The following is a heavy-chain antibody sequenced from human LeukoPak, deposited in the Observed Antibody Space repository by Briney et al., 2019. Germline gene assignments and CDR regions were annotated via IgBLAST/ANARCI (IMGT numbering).Heavy chain of an antibody. CDR1: GFTFSSYA. CDR2: ISGSGGST. Sequence: GGSLRLSCAASGFTFSSYAMSWVRQAPGKGLEWVSAISGSGGSTYYADSVKGRFTISRDNSKNTLCLQMNSLRAEDTAVYYCAKVNVLLWFGELYPPQYFDYWGQGTLVTVSS. J-gene: IGHJ4*02. D-gene: IGHD3-10*01. V-gene: IGHV3-23*01. CDR3: AKVNVLLWFGELYPPQYFDY.